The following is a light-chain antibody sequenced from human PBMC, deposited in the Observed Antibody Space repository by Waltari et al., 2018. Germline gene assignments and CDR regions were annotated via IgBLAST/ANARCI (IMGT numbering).Light chain of an antibody. CDR3: NSRDSSGNHLAV. Sequence: SSHLTQYPAVSVALAQTVRITFDGDSLRLYYARWYQEKAVQAPVLVSYGKNNRPSGIPDRFAGSISANTASLTITGAQAEDEADYYCNSRDSSGNHLAVFGGGTKLTVL. CDR2: GKN. V-gene: IGLV3-19*01. CDR1: SLRLYY. J-gene: IGLJ3*02.